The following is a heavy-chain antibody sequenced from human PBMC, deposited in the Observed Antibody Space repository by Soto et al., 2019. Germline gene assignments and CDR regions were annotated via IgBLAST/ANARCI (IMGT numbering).Heavy chain of an antibody. J-gene: IGHJ4*01. CDR3: ERRLPVTLFDS. CDR2: IYYSGST. Sequence: QVQLQESGPGLVKPSQTLSLTCTVSGGSISTCGYYWTWIRQHPGKGLEWIGYIYYSGSTYYNPSLTSRVTSSVDTSKNQFSLKLSSVTAGDTAVSYCERRLPVTLFDSWGHGTRVNVSS. CDR1: GGSISTCGYY. D-gene: IGHD4-17*01. V-gene: IGHV4-31*03.